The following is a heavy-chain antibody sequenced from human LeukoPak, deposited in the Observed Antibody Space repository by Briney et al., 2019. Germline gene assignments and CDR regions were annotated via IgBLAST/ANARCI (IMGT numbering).Heavy chain of an antibody. CDR3: ARLFGGVTTFDY. CDR1: GFSFSPYW. CDR2: INPDGSGT. Sequence: PGGSLRLSCAASGFSFSPYWMSWVRQGPGKGLDWVASINPDGSGTSYVDSVKGRFTISRDNAQNSLYLQMYSLSAEDTAVYYCARLFGGVTTFDYWGQGTLVTVSS. V-gene: IGHV3-7*01. J-gene: IGHJ4*02. D-gene: IGHD4-17*01.